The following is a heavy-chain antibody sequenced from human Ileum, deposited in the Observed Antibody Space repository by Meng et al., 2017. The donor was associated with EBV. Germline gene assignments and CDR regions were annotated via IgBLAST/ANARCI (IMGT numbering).Heavy chain of an antibody. V-gene: IGHV4-34*01. D-gene: IGHD4-17*01. Sequence: QVRLQQWGAVLLNPSETLSFPCAVYGGSFSGYYWSWIRQPPGKGLEWIGEINHSGSTNYNPSLKSRVTISVDTSKNQFSLKLSSVTAADTAVYYCARGRGYGDYGSLYWGQGTLVTVSS. J-gene: IGHJ4*02. CDR1: GGSFSGYY. CDR2: INHSGST. CDR3: ARGRGYGDYGSLY.